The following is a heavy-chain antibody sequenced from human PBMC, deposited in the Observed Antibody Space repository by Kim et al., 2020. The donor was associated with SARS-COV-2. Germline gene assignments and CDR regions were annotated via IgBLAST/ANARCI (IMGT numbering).Heavy chain of an antibody. D-gene: IGHD3-10*01. CDR1: GGSISSNDYY. J-gene: IGHJ4*02. CDR3: ARDYGSGSYSHFDY. CDR2: ISYGGST. Sequence: SETLSLTCTVSGGSISSNDYYWGWLRQPPGKGPEWIGSISYGGSTYYNPSLKSRVTISVDTSKNQFSLKLSSVTAADTAVYYCARDYGSGSYSHFDYWGQGTLVTVSS. V-gene: IGHV4-39*07.